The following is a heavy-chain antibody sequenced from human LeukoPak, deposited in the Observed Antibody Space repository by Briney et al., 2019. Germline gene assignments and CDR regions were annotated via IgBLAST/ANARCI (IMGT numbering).Heavy chain of an antibody. D-gene: IGHD2-2*01. V-gene: IGHV3-48*03. CDR2: ISSSGSTI. CDR3: AREKEGYCSRTSCYLDYYYYYMDV. Sequence: GGSLRLSCAASGFTFRSYEMNWVRQAPGKGLEWVSYISSSGSTIHYADAVKGRFTISRDNAKNSLYLQMNSLRAEDTAVYYCAREKEGYCSRTSCYLDYYYYYMDVWGKGTTVTISS. CDR1: GFTFRSYE. J-gene: IGHJ6*03.